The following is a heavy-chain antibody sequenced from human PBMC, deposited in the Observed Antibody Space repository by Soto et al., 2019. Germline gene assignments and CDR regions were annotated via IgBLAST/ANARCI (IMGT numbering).Heavy chain of an antibody. Sequence: PGGSLRLSCAASGFTFSSYAMHWVRQAPGKGLEWVAVISYDGSNKYYADSVKGRFTISRDNSKNTLYLQMNSLRAEDTAVYYCARENGYSYGYVPYYYYGMDVWGQGTTVTVSS. CDR3: ARENGYSYGYVPYYYYGMDV. D-gene: IGHD5-18*01. CDR2: ISYDGSNK. CDR1: GFTFSSYA. V-gene: IGHV3-30-3*01. J-gene: IGHJ6*02.